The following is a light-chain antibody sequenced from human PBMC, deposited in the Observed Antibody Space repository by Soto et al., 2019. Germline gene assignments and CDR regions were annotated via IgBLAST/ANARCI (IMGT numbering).Light chain of an antibody. V-gene: IGLV2-14*01. Sequence: QSALTQPASVSGSPGQSITISCTGTISDVGAYDYVSWFQQHPDKAPKLIISVVSNRPSGVSNRFSGSKSGNTASLTISGLQAEDEAHYYCSLYTSSDTPYVFGTGTKLTVL. J-gene: IGLJ1*01. CDR1: ISDVGAYDY. CDR2: VVS. CDR3: SLYTSSDTPYV.